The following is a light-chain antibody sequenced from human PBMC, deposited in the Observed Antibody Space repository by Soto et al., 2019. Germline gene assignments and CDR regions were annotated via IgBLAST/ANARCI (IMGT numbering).Light chain of an antibody. CDR1: QSISSW. Sequence: DIQMTQSPSTLSASVGDRVTITCRASQSISSWLAWYQQKPGKAPKLLICKASTLQSGVPSRFSGSGSGTDFPLAISSLQPDDSATYYCQQYNDNWTFGQGTKVDIK. CDR3: QQYNDNWT. CDR2: KAS. V-gene: IGKV1-5*03. J-gene: IGKJ1*01.